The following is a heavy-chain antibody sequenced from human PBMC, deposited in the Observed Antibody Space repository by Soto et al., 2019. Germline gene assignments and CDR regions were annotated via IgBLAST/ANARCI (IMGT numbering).Heavy chain of an antibody. Sequence: QLQLQESGPGLVKPSETLSLTCTVSGGSISSSNYYWGWIRQPPGKGLEWIGTIYYSGSTYYNPSLKSRVTISVDTSKNQFSLKLSSVTAADTAVYYCARRLRRSSPFPVVWFDPWGQGTLVTVSS. CDR1: GGSISSSNYY. V-gene: IGHV4-39*01. CDR2: IYYSGST. CDR3: ARRLRRSSPFPVVWFDP. J-gene: IGHJ5*02.